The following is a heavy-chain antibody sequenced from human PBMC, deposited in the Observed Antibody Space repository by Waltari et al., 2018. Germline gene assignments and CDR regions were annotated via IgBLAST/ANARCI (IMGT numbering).Heavy chain of an antibody. CDR2: IKPNRGGT. J-gene: IGHJ6*02. V-gene: IGHV1-2*02. CDR3: ARDVGSGSYCVMDV. CDR1: GYTFTGYY. D-gene: IGHD1-26*01. Sequence: QVQLVQSGAEVKKPGASVKVSCKASGYTFTGYYMHWVRQAPGEGLEWMGWIKPNRGGTNYAQKFQGRVTMTRDTYISTAYMELSRLGSDDTAVYYCARDVGSGSYCVMDVWGQGTTVTVSS.